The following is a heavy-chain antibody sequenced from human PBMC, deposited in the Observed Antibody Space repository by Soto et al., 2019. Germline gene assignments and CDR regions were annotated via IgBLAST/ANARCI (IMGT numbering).Heavy chain of an antibody. CDR3: ARPQADILTGYYLPGWFDP. V-gene: IGHV4-39*01. CDR1: GGSISSSSYY. CDR2: IYYSGST. Sequence: SETLSLTCTVSGGSISSSSYYWGWIRQPPGRGLEWIGSIYYSGSTYYNPSLKSRVTISVDTSKNQFSLKLSSVTAADTAVYYCARPQADILTGYYLPGWFDPWGQGTLVTVSS. J-gene: IGHJ5*02. D-gene: IGHD3-9*01.